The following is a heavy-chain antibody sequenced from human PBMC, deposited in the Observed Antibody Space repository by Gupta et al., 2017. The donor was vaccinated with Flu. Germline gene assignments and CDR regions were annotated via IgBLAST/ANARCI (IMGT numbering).Heavy chain of an antibody. D-gene: IGHD4-11*01. Sequence: QVQLVESGGGVVQPGRSLRLSCADSGFTFSSYGMHWVRQAPGKGLEWVAVISYDGSNKYYADSVKGRFTISRDNSKNTLYLQMNSLRAEDTAVYYCANLMTTDLYWGQGTLVTVSS. CDR2: ISYDGSNK. CDR3: ANLMTTDLY. J-gene: IGHJ4*02. V-gene: IGHV3-30*18. CDR1: GFTFSSYG.